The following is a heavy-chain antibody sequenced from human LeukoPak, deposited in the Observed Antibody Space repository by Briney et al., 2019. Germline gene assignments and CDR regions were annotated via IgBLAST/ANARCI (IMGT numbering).Heavy chain of an antibody. CDR3: ARERVLVAATVI. CDR2: IYYSGST. Sequence: PSQTLSLTCTVSGGSISSGDYYWSWIRQPPGKGLEWIGYIYYSGSTYYNPSLKSRVTISVDTSKNQFSLKLSSVTAADTAVYYCARERVLVAATVIWGQGTLVTVPS. V-gene: IGHV4-30-4*01. D-gene: IGHD2-15*01. J-gene: IGHJ4*02. CDR1: GGSISSGDYY.